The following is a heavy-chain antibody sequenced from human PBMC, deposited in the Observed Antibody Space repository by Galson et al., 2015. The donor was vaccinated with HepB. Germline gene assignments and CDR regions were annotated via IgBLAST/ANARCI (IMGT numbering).Heavy chain of an antibody. CDR2: INPNSGGT. CDR3: ARDRSLYCRSTSCPQGRPRYYYYMDV. CDR1: GYTFTGYY. V-gene: IGHV1-2*02. J-gene: IGHJ6*03. Sequence: SVKVSCKASGYTFTGYYMHWVRQAPGQGLEWMGWINPNSGGTNYAQKFQGRVTMTRDTSISTAYMELSRLRSDDTAVYYCARDRSLYCRSTSCPQGRPRYYYYMDVWGKGTTVTVSS. D-gene: IGHD2-2*01.